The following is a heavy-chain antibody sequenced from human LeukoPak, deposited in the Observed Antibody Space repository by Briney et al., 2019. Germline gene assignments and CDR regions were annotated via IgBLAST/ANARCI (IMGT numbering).Heavy chain of an antibody. Sequence: ASVKVSCKAYGYTFTGYYMHWVRQAPGQGLEWMGWINPNSGGTNYAQKFQGRVTMTRDTSISTAYMELSRLRSDDTAVYYCARGYCSSTSCPQNYYYMDVWGKGTTVTVSS. CDR3: ARGYCSSTSCPQNYYYMDV. CDR1: GYTFTGYY. CDR2: INPNSGGT. D-gene: IGHD2-2*01. J-gene: IGHJ6*03. V-gene: IGHV1-2*02.